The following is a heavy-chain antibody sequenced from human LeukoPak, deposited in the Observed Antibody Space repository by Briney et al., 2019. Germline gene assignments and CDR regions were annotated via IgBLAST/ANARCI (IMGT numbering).Heavy chain of an antibody. D-gene: IGHD4-17*01. CDR3: ARLTGDYVDYFDY. CDR1: GYSFTSYW. Sequence: PGESLKISCKGSGYSFTSYWIGWVRQMPGKGLEWLGIIYPGGSDARYSPSFQGQVTISADKSISTAYLQWSSLKASDTAMYYCARLTGDYVDYFDYWGQGTLVTVSS. CDR2: IYPGGSDA. V-gene: IGHV5-51*01. J-gene: IGHJ4*02.